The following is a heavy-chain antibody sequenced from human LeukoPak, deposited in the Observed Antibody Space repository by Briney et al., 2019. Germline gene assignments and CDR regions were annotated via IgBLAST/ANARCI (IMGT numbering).Heavy chain of an antibody. Sequence: QAGGSLRLSCAAPGFTFSDSAMHWVRQASGKGLEWVGRIRSKANSYATAYAASVKGRFTISRDDSKNTAYLQMNSLKTEDTAVYYCTRRAARRGDDAFDIWGQGTMVTVSS. CDR3: TRRAARRGDDAFDI. CDR1: GFTFSDSA. V-gene: IGHV3-73*01. CDR2: IRSKANSYAT. D-gene: IGHD6-6*01. J-gene: IGHJ3*02.